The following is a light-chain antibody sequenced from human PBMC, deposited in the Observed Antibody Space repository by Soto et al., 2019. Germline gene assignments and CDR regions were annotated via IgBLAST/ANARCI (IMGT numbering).Light chain of an antibody. CDR2: YDE. V-gene: IGLV1-36*01. Sequence: QSVLTQPPSVSEAPRQRVTISCSGSSSNIGNNAVNWYQQLPGKAPKLLIYYDELLPSGVSDRFSGSKSGTSASLAISGLQSEDEADYYCAAWDDRLNGLVFGGGTKLTVL. CDR1: SSNIGNNA. CDR3: AAWDDRLNGLV. J-gene: IGLJ3*02.